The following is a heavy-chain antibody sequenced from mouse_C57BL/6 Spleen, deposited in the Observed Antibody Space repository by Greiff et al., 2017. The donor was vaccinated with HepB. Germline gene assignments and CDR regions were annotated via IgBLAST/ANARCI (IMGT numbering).Heavy chain of an antibody. V-gene: IGHV3-6*01. CDR1: GYSITSGYY. J-gene: IGHJ4*01. CDR2: ISYDGSN. Sequence: DVQLQESGPGLVKPSQSLSLTCSVTGYSITSGYYWNWIRQFPGNKLEWMGYISYDGSNNYNPSLKNRISITRDTSKNQFFLKLNSVTTEDTATYYCARDGVSAMDYWGQGTSVTVSS. CDR3: ARDGVSAMDY.